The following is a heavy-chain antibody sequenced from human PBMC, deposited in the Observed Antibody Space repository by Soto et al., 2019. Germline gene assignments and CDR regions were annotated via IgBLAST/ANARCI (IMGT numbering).Heavy chain of an antibody. CDR2: IIPMFGTP. J-gene: IGHJ4*02. D-gene: IGHD3-3*01. V-gene: IGHV1-69*06. CDR1: GDSFTSYP. Sequence: QVQLVQSGAEVKKPGSSVKVSCKASGDSFTSYPISWVRQAPGQGLEWVGGIIPMFGTPNYAQKFQGRLTITADKTTSTAYMELSGLRSEDTALYYCARNGVAGMDFWGQGTLVTVSS. CDR3: ARNGVAGMDF.